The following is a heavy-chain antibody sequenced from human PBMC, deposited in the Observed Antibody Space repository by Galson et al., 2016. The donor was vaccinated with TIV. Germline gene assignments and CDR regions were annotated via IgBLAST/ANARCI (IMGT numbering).Heavy chain of an antibody. J-gene: IGHJ4*02. V-gene: IGHV3-7*01. D-gene: IGHD6-19*01. CDR2: MKEDGREE. Sequence: SLRLSCAGSGFTFSVYWMSWVRQAPGKGLEWVANMKEDGREEYYVDSVKGRFSISRVNAEKSVYPQMDSLRVEDTAVYYCATGGKWLDLNYWGQGTLVTVSS. CDR3: ATGGKWLDLNY. CDR1: GFTFSVYW.